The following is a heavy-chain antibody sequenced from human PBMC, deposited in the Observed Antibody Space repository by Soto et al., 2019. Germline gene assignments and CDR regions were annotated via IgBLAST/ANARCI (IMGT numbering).Heavy chain of an antibody. CDR2: ISGSGGST. Sequence: GGSLRLSCAASGFTFSSYSMNWVRQAPGKGLEWVSAISGSGGSTYYADSVKGRFTISRDNSKNTLYLQMNSLRAEDTAVYYCAKDREGSGWYADYFDYWGQGTLVTVSS. CDR3: AKDREGSGWYADYFDY. J-gene: IGHJ4*02. D-gene: IGHD6-19*01. V-gene: IGHV3-23*01. CDR1: GFTFSSYS.